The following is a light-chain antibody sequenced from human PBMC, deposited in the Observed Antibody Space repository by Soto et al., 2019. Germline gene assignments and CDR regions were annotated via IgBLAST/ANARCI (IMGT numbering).Light chain of an antibody. CDR3: QTWGTGSGV. CDR2: LNSDGSH. V-gene: IGLV4-69*01. CDR1: SGHSSYA. J-gene: IGLJ2*01. Sequence: QPVLTQSPSASASLGASVKLTCTLSSGHSSYAIAWHQQQPEKGPRYLMKLNSDGSHSKGDGIPDRFSGSSSGAERYLTISSLRSEDEADYYCQTWGTGSGVFGGGTKVTVL.